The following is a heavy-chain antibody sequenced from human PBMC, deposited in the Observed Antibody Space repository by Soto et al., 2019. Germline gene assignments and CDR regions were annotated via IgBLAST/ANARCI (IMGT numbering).Heavy chain of an antibody. CDR1: GGSFSGYY. J-gene: IGHJ6*02. CDR3: ARGVVGAFYHHSGLDV. D-gene: IGHD1-26*01. V-gene: IGHV4-34*01. CDR2: INHSGST. Sequence: QVQLQQWGIGLLKPSETLSLTCAIYGGSFSGYYWTWIRQPPGKGLEWIGEINHSGSTNYNPSLKSRVTISIDTSKSRFSVKLSSVTAADTAVFYCARGVVGAFYHHSGLDVWGQGTTVTVSS.